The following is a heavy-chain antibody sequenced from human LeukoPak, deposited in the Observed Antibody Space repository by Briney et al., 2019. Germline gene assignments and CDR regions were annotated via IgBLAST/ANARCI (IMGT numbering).Heavy chain of an antibody. Sequence: PSETLSLTCTVSGASISSYYWSWIRQPPGKGLEWIGYIYYSGSTNYNPALKSRVTISEDTSKNQISRKLSSVTAADTAVYYCARVRGYYDSSGYDYWGQGTLVTVSS. D-gene: IGHD3-22*01. CDR3: ARVRGYYDSSGYDY. CDR1: GASISSYY. J-gene: IGHJ4*02. CDR2: IYYSGST. V-gene: IGHV4-59*01.